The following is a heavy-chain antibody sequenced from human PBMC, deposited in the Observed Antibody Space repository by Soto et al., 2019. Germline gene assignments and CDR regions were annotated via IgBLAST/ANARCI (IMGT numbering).Heavy chain of an antibody. D-gene: IGHD1-26*01. Sequence: PGGSLRLSCAASGFTFSNYWMHWVRQTPGKGLVWVSRINEDGSSTTYVDSVKGRFTISRDNAKNSLYMQMNSLRAEDTAVYYCASLWENYFDYWGQGTLVTVSS. CDR1: GFTFSNYW. V-gene: IGHV3-74*03. CDR3: ASLWENYFDY. J-gene: IGHJ4*02. CDR2: INEDGSST.